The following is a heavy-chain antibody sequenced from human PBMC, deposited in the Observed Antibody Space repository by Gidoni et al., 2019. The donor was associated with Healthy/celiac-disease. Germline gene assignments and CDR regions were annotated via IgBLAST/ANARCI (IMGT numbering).Heavy chain of an antibody. V-gene: IGHV4-39*02. D-gene: IGHD6-6*01. CDR3: ARLFPPYSSSPFDY. CDR2: LYYSGGT. Sequence: QLQLQESGPGLVKPSETLSLTCTVSGGSISSRSYYWGWSRLPPGKGLEWIGTLYYSGGTYYNPSLKSRVTISVDTSKNHFFLKLSSVTAAEPAVYYCARLFPPYSSSPFDYLGQGTLVTVSS. J-gene: IGHJ4*02. CDR1: GGSISSRSYY.